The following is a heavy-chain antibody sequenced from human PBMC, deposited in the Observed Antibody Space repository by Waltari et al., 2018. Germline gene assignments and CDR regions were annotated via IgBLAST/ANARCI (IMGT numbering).Heavy chain of an antibody. CDR2: IYYSGST. Sequence: QVQLQESGPGLVKPSQTLSLTCTVSGGSISSGDDYWSWIRQPPGKGLEWIGYIYYSGSTYYNPSLKSRVTISVDTSKNQFSLTLSSVTAADTAVYYCAFTANYYGSGSYTAYYYYMDVWGKGTTVTVSS. V-gene: IGHV4-30-4*08. CDR3: AFTANYYGSGSYTAYYYYMDV. CDR1: GGSISSGDDY. J-gene: IGHJ6*03. D-gene: IGHD3-10*01.